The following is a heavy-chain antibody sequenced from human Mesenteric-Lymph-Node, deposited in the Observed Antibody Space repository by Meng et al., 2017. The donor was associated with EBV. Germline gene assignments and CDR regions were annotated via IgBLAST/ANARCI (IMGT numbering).Heavy chain of an antibody. V-gene: IGHV1-18*01. D-gene: IGHD5-12*01. CDR1: GYTFTTYG. CDR3: ARGYTGYAFLDY. CDR2: ISGYNGNA. Sequence: VHRVQWGVEGKKPGASMKVSCKASGYTFTTYGITWVRQAPGQGLEWMGWISGYNGNANYAQKLQGRVTMTTDTSTSTVHMELRSLRSDDTAVYYCARGYTGYAFLDYWGQGILVTVSS. J-gene: IGHJ4*02.